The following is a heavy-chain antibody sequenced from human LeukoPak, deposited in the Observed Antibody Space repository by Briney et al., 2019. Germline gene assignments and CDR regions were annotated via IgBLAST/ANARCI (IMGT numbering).Heavy chain of an antibody. Sequence: ASVKVSCKASGYTFTSYYMHWVRQAPGQGLEWMGRINPNSGGTNYAQKFQGRVTMTRDTSISTAYMELSRLRSDDTAVYYCARAGGYCSGGSCYYYYYGMDVWGQGTTVTVSS. CDR1: GYTFTSYY. CDR2: INPNSGGT. J-gene: IGHJ6*02. V-gene: IGHV1-2*06. CDR3: ARAGGYCSGGSCYYYYYGMDV. D-gene: IGHD2-15*01.